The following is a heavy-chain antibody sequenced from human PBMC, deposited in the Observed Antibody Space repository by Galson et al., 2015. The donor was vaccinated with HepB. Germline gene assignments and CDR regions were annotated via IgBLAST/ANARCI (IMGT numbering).Heavy chain of an antibody. CDR3: ARGRSGSYPDY. V-gene: IGHV3-53*01. D-gene: IGHD1-26*01. CDR1: GFTVSSNY. J-gene: IGHJ4*02. CDR2: ISSGGTT. Sequence: SLRLSCAASGFTVSSNYMTWVRQAPGKGLEWVSVISSGGTTYYIDSVKGRFTISRDNSKNMLYLQMNSLRAEDTAVYYCARGRSGSYPDYWGQGTLVTVSS.